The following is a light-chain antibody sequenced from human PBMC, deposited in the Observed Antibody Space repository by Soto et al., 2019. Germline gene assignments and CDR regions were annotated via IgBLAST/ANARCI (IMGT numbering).Light chain of an antibody. CDR2: GAS. V-gene: IGKV3-20*01. CDR3: QHYVSSPGT. J-gene: IGKJ1*01. Sequence: EIVLTQSPGTLSLSPGERATLSCRASQSVSSSYLAWYQQKPGQAPRLLIYGASSRATGIPGRFSGSGSGTDFTLTIRGLEPEYFAVYYCQHYVSSPGTFGQGTKVEIK. CDR1: QSVSSSY.